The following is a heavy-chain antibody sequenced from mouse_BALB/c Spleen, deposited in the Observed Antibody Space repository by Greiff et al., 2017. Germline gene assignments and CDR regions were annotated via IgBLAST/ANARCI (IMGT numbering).Heavy chain of an antibody. Sequence: QVQLKQSGAELAKPGASVKMSCKASGYTFTSYWMHWVKQRPGQGLEWIGYINPSTGYTEYNQKFKDKATLTADKSSSTAYMQLSSLTSEDSAVYYCATTVVAPGGDYWGQGTSVTVSS. V-gene: IGHV1-7*01. CDR3: ATTVVAPGGDY. J-gene: IGHJ4*01. CDR1: GYTFTSYW. CDR2: INPSTGYT. D-gene: IGHD1-1*01.